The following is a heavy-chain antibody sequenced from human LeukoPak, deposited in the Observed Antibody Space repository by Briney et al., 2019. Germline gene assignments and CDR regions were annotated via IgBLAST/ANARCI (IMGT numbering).Heavy chain of an antibody. CDR3: ARARTYYYDSSGYWGSYYFDY. V-gene: IGHV1-2*04. CDR1: GYTFTVYY. CDR2: INPNSGGT. Sequence: ASVKVSCKASGYTFTVYYMHWVRQAPRQGLEWMGWINPNSGGTNYAQKFQGWVTMTRDTSISTAYMELSRLRSDDTAVYYCARARTYYYDSSGYWGSYYFDYWGQGTLVTV. D-gene: IGHD3-22*01. J-gene: IGHJ4*02.